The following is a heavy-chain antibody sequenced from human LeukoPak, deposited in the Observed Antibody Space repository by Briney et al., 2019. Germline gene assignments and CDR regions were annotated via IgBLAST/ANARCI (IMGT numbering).Heavy chain of an antibody. J-gene: IGHJ3*02. CDR2: IYYSGST. CDR1: GGSISSYY. CDR3: ARVPRTIAARPDDAFDI. Sequence: NPSETLSLTCTVSGGSISSYYWSWIRQPPGKGLEWIGYIYYSGSTNYNPSLKSRVTISVDTSKNQFSLKLSSVTAADTAVYYCARVPRTIAARPDDAFDIWGQGTMVTVSS. D-gene: IGHD6-6*01. V-gene: IGHV4-59*01.